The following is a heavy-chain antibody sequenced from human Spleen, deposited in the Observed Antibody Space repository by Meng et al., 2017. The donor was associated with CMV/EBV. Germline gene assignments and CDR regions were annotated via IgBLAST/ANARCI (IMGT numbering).Heavy chain of an antibody. D-gene: IGHD2-15*01. J-gene: IGHJ4*02. CDR2: IYPGDSDA. V-gene: IGHV5-51*01. CDR1: GYSFTNYW. CDR3: ARHYCTGGTCYSFDS. Sequence: SGYSFTNYWIGWVRQMPGKGLEYMGIIYPGDSDARYSPSFEGQVTTSADKSINTVYLQWGSLKASDTAIYYCARHYCTGGTCYSFDSWGQGTLVTVSS.